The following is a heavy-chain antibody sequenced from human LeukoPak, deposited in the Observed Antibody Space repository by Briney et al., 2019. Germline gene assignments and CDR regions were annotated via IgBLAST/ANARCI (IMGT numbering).Heavy chain of an antibody. V-gene: IGHV7-4-1*02. D-gene: IGHD6-19*01. CDR1: GYTFTSYT. CDR2: INTNTGNP. J-gene: IGHJ4*02. Sequence: ASVKVSCKASGYTFTSYTLNWVRQAPGQGLEWMGWINTNTGNPTYAQGLTGRFVFSLDTSVSTAYLQISSLKTEDTAVYFCARGNRAVGVDSWGQGTLVTVSS. CDR3: ARGNRAVGVDS.